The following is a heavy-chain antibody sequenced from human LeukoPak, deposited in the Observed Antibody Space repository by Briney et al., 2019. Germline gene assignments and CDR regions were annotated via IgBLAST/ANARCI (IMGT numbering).Heavy chain of an antibody. CDR2: IYHSGST. D-gene: IGHD6-13*01. V-gene: IGHV4-30-2*01. CDR1: GGSFSGYY. J-gene: IGHJ3*02. Sequence: ETSETLSLTCAVYGGSFSGYYWSWIRQPPGKGLEWIGYIYHSGSTYYNPSLKSRVTISVDRSKNQFSLKLSSVTAADTAVYYCARDSSESSSWYELGAFDIWGQGTMVTVSS. CDR3: ARDSSESSSWYELGAFDI.